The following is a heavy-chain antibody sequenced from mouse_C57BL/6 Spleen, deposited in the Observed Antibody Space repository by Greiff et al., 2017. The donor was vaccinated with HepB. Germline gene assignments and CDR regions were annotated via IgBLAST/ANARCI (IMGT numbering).Heavy chain of an antibody. V-gene: IGHV1-64*01. CDR3: ARFYDDYGFAY. D-gene: IGHD2-4*01. Sequence: QVQLQQSGAELVKPGASVKLSCKASGYTFTSYWMHWVKQRPGQGLEWIGMIHPNSGSTNYNEKFKSKATLTVDKSSSTAYMQLSSLTSEDSAVYDCARFYDDYGFAYWGQGTLVTVSA. CDR1: GYTFTSYW. CDR2: IHPNSGST. J-gene: IGHJ3*01.